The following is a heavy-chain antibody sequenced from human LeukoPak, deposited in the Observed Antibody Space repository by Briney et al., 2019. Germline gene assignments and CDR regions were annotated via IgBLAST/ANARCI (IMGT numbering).Heavy chain of an antibody. D-gene: IGHD1-14*01. CDR2: IYYSGST. V-gene: IGHV4-59*01. J-gene: IGHJ4*02. CDR1: GGSISSYY. Sequence: SETLSLTCTVSGGSISSYYWSWIRHPPGKGLEWIGYIYYSGSTNYNPSLKSRVTISVDTSKNQFSLKLSSVTAADTAVYYCARGLTTLDYWGQGTLVTVSS. CDR3: ARGLTTLDY.